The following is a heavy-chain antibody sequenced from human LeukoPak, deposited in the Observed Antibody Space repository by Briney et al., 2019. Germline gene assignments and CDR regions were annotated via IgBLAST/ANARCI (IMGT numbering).Heavy chain of an antibody. CDR3: ARDSSYDIGAFDI. CDR1: DGSISSGGYY. Sequence: SETLSLTCTVSDGSISSGGYYWSWIRQPAWKGLEWFGHIYTSGSTDYNPSLKSRVTISVDTSKNQFSLKLSSVTAADTAVYYCARDSSYDIGAFDIWGQGTMVTVSS. CDR2: IYTSGST. D-gene: IGHD3-22*01. J-gene: IGHJ3*02. V-gene: IGHV4-61*09.